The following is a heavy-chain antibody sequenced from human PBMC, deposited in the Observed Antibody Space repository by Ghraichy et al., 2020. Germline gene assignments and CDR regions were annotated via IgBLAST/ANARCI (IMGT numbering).Heavy chain of an antibody. J-gene: IGHJ6*02. CDR1: GGSVSSGSYY. Sequence: SETLSLTCTVSGGSVSSGSYYWSWIRQPPGKGLEWIGYIYYSGSTNYHPSLTSRVTISVDTSKNQFSLKLCSVTAADTAVYYCARDDYGAGSETYGMDVWGQRTTVTVSS. CDR2: IYYSGST. D-gene: IGHD4/OR15-4a*01. CDR3: ARDDYGAGSETYGMDV. V-gene: IGHV4-61*01.